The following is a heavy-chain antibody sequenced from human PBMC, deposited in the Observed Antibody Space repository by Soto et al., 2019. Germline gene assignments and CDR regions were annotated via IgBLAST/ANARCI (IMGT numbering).Heavy chain of an antibody. CDR3: ATKPRLEAAEFDY. CDR1: GFSISSGRW. J-gene: IGHJ4*02. Sequence: QVQLQESGPGLVRPSDTLSLTCAVSGFSISSGRWWGWIRQPPGKGLEWIGHTSYTGTTYYSPSLKSRVTMSVATPRNQFSLKLNSVTAVDTAVHYCATKPRLEAAEFDYWGRGTLVTVSS. D-gene: IGHD6-13*01. V-gene: IGHV4-28*01. CDR2: TSYTGTT.